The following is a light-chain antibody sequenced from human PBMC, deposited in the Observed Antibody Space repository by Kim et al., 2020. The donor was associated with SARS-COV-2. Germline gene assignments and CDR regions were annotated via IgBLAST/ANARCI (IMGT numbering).Light chain of an antibody. CDR1: QNIDNVF. CDR3: QHYGYSPPYS. CDR2: DTS. J-gene: IGKJ2*03. V-gene: IGKV3-20*01. Sequence: SPGERATVSCRASQNIDNVFLTWYQQKPGQTPRLLIYDTSIRATGISDRFSGSGSGTDFTLTISRVEPEDFAVYHCQHYGYSPPYSFGQGTKLEI.